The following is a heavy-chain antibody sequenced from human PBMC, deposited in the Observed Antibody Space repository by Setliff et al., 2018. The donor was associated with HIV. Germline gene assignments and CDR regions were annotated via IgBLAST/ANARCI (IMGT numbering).Heavy chain of an antibody. D-gene: IGHD1-7*01. CDR2: INPNSGGT. J-gene: IGHJ6*03. Sequence: ASVKVSCKASGYTFTGYYMHWVRQAPGQGLEWMGRINPNSGGTNYAQKFQGRVTMTRDTSISTAYMELSRLRSDDTAVYYCARPSRGVTGTTYYYYVDVWGKGTTVTVSS. CDR1: GYTFTGYY. CDR3: ARPSRGVTGTTYYYYVDV. V-gene: IGHV1-2*06.